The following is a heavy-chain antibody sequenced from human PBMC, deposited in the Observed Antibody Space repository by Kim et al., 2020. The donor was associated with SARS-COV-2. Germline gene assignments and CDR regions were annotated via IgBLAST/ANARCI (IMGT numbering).Heavy chain of an antibody. J-gene: IGHJ6*02. V-gene: IGHV4-31*03. Sequence: SETLSLTCTVSGGSISSGGYYWSWIRQHPGKGLEWIGYIYYSGSTYYNPSLKSRVTISVDTSKNQFSLKLSSVTAADTAVYYCARRDYVSSYYYYYYGMDVWGQGTTVTVSS. CDR2: IYYSGST. CDR3: ARRDYVSSYYYYYYGMDV. CDR1: GGSISSGGYY. D-gene: IGHD3-16*01.